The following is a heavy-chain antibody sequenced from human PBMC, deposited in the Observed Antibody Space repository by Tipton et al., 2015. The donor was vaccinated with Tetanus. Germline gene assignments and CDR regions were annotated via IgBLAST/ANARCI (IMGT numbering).Heavy chain of an antibody. CDR2: IYYTGST. Sequence: TLSLTCTVSGASISTSRFYWAWIRQSPGKGLDWIGSIYYTGSTVYNPSLKSRVTMSVDSSKSQFSLDLRSVTASDTAVYFCARRVDWTNYTSATFDYWGQGSAVTVTS. D-gene: IGHD3-3*01. CDR1: GASISTSRFY. V-gene: IGHV4-39*01. CDR3: ARRVDWTNYTSATFDY. J-gene: IGHJ4*02.